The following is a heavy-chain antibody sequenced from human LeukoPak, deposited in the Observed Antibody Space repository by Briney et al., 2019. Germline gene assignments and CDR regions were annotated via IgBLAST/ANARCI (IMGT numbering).Heavy chain of an antibody. CDR2: IYYTGST. D-gene: IGHD1-26*01. V-gene: IGHV4-39*07. J-gene: IGHJ4*02. CDR3: ARHIVGVADY. Sequence: SETLSLTCTVSGGSISSSSYYWGWIRQPPGKGLEWIGTIYYTGSTYYSPSLKSRVTISLDTSKNQFSLKLNSVTAADTAVYYCARHIVGVADYWGQGTLVTVSS. CDR1: GGSISSSSYY.